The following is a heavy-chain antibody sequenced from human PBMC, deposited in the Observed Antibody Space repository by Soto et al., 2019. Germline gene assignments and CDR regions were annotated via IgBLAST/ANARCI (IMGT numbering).Heavy chain of an antibody. CDR3: ARAGVVVVPAAIHYYYMDV. CDR1: GFTFSSYW. V-gene: IGHV3-74*01. CDR2: INSDGSST. Sequence: GGSLRLSCAASGFTFSSYWMHWVRQAPGKGLVWVSRINSDGSSTSYADSVKGRFTISRDNAKNTLYLQMNSLRAEDTAVYYCARAGVVVVPAAIHYYYMDVWGKGTTVTVSS. D-gene: IGHD2-2*01. J-gene: IGHJ6*03.